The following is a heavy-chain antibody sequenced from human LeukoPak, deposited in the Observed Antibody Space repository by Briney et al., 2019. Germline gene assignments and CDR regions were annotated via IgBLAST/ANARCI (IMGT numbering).Heavy chain of an antibody. V-gene: IGHV1-18*01. J-gene: IGHJ5*02. CDR2: ISAYNGNT. Sequence: ASVKISCKASGYTFTSYGISWVRQAPGQGLEWMGWISAYNGNTNYAQKLQGRVTMTTDTSTSTAYMELRSLRSDDTAVYYCARERSLAAEDWFDPWGQGTLVTVSS. D-gene: IGHD6-13*01. CDR3: ARERSLAAEDWFDP. CDR1: GYTFTSYG.